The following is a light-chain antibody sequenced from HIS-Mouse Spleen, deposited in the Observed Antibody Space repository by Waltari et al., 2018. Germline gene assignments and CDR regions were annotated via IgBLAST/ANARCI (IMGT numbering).Light chain of an antibody. V-gene: IGLV3-19*01. J-gene: IGLJ2*01. CDR2: GKN. CDR1: SLRSYY. Sequence: SSELTQDPAVSVALGQTVRITCQGDSLRSYYSSWYQQKPGQAPGLVIYGKNNRPSGIPDRFPGSSSGNTASLTITGAQAEDEADYYCNSRDSSGNHVVFGGGTKLTVL. CDR3: NSRDSSGNHVV.